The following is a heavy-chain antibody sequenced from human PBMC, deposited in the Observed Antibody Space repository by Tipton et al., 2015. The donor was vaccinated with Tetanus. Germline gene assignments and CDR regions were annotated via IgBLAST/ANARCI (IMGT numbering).Heavy chain of an antibody. Sequence: TLSLTCIVSGVSVRSGWHYWSWIRQPPGKGLEWIGYISDGGRTNYNPSLKSRLTISVDTSKNQFSLTLNSVTAADTAFYYCARANYEFPKKGPFDSWGRGTLVIVSS. CDR2: ISDGGRT. J-gene: IGHJ4*02. CDR3: ARANYEFPKKGPFDS. D-gene: IGHD3-3*01. CDR1: GVSVRSGWHY. V-gene: IGHV4-61*01.